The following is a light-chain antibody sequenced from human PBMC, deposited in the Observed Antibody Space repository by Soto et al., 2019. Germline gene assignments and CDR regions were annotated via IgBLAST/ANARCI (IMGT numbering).Light chain of an antibody. CDR2: GAS. CDR3: QQYNNWPRT. CDR1: QSVSSN. Sequence: IVLTQSPATLCEPPGARATLSCRASQSVSSNLAWYQQKPGQAPRLLIYGASTRATGIPARFSGSGSGTEFTLTISSLQSEDFAVYYCQQYNNWPRTFGQGTKVDTK. V-gene: IGKV3-15*01. J-gene: IGKJ1*01.